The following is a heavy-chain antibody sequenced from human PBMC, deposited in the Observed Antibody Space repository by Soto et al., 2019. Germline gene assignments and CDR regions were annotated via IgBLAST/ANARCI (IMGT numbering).Heavy chain of an antibody. CDR1: GDSTSSHN. CDR2: IRSSGGT. CDR3: VKQGIGVLHGLVDV. Sequence: QVQLQESGPGLVKPSETLSLTCTVSGDSTSSHNWGWIRQPPGKRLEWIGYIRSSGGTSYNPSLKRRVTMSAEPSTKQHSLRLSSVSAADTAVYYCVKQGIGVLHGLVDVWGQGTTVTVSS. D-gene: IGHD1-26*01. V-gene: IGHV4-59*08. J-gene: IGHJ6*02.